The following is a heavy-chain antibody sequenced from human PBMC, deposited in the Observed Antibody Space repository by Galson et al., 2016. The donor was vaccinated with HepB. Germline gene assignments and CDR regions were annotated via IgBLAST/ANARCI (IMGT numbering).Heavy chain of an antibody. Sequence: CAISGDSVSSNSAAWNWFRQSTSRGLEWLGRTCYRSKWYNDYRLSLKTRININADTSRNEVSLQLKSVTLEDTAVYYCARARSRGWSDAFDYWGQGTLVTISS. CDR1: GDSVSSNSAA. D-gene: IGHD6-19*01. V-gene: IGHV6-1*01. J-gene: IGHJ4*02. CDR2: TCYRSKWYN. CDR3: ARARSRGWSDAFDY.